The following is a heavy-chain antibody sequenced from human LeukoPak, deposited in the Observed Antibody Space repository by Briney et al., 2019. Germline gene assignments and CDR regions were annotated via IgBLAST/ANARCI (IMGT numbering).Heavy chain of an antibody. Sequence: GGSLRLSCAASGFTFSSYAMSWVRQAPGKGLEWVSAISGSGGSTYYADSVKGQFTISRDNSKNTLYLQMNSLRAEDTAVYYCAKDGSFRIAAAGDDYWGQGTLVTVSS. V-gene: IGHV3-23*01. J-gene: IGHJ4*02. CDR3: AKDGSFRIAAAGDDY. CDR2: ISGSGGST. D-gene: IGHD6-13*01. CDR1: GFTFSSYA.